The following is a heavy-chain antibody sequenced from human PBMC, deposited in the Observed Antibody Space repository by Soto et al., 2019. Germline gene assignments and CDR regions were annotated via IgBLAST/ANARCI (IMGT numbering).Heavy chain of an antibody. CDR3: TTGWFQWTLDY. Sequence: GGSLRLSYAASGFTFSNAWMSWVRQAPGRGLEWVGRIKSKTDGGTTDYAAPVKGRFTISRDDSKNTLYLQMNSLKTEDTAVYYCTTGWFQWTLDYWGQGTLVTVSS. CDR1: GFTFSNAW. CDR2: IKSKTDGGTT. J-gene: IGHJ4*02. D-gene: IGHD2-15*01. V-gene: IGHV3-15*01.